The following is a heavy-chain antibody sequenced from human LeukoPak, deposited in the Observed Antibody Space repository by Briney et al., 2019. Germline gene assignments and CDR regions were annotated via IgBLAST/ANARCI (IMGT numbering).Heavy chain of an antibody. Sequence: GRSLRLSCAASGFTFSGSPMHWVRQASGKGLEWVGRIRSKADNYATAYAASVRGKFTISRDDSKNTAYLQMNSLKTEDTAVYYCTRQKVGTSTFDYWGQGTLVTVSS. V-gene: IGHV3-73*01. D-gene: IGHD2-21*02. CDR2: IRSKADNYAT. CDR3: TRQKVGTSTFDY. CDR1: GFTFSGSP. J-gene: IGHJ4*02.